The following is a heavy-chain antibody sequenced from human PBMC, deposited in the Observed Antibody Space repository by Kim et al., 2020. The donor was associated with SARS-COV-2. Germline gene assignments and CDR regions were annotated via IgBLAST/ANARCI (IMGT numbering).Heavy chain of an antibody. CDR3: ATHYGSGSAYDY. V-gene: IGHV1-24*01. Sequence: ISAQKFPGRVTMTADTSTDTAYMELSSLRSEDTAVYYCATHYGSGSAYDYWGQGTLVTVSS. D-gene: IGHD3-10*01. J-gene: IGHJ4*02.